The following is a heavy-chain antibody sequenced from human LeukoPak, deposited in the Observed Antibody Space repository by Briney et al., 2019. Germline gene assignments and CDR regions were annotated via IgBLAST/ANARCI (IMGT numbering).Heavy chain of an antibody. CDR2: IYYSGST. CDR1: GGSISSYY. J-gene: IGHJ3*01. CDR3: ARGPGSLTA. V-gene: IGHV4-59*12. Sequence: SETLSLTCTVSGGSISSYYWSWIRQPPGKGLEWIGYIYYSGSTNYNPSLKSRVTISVDTSKNQFSLKLSSVTAADTAVYYCARGPGSLTAWGQGTMVTVSS.